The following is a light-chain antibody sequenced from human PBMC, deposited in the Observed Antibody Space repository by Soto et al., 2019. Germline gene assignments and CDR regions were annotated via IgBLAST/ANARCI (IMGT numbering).Light chain of an antibody. CDR3: QQYNNWPFS. J-gene: IGKJ5*01. Sequence: EIVMTQSPATLSVSPGERATLSCRASQSVSSKLAWYQQKPGQAPRLLIYRASTRATDTPARFSATGSETDFTLTISGLQSGDSAVYFCQQYNNWPFSFGQGTRLEIK. CDR2: RAS. V-gene: IGKV3-15*01. CDR1: QSVSSK.